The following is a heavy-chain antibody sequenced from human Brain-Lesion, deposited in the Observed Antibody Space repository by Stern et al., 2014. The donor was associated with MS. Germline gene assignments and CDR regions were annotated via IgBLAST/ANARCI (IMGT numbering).Heavy chain of an antibody. Sequence: EVQLVESGGDLVQPGGSLRLSCVASGFTFSDYWLTWVRQAPGKGLQWVANINQDGSAKNYVDSVKGRFTISRDNAKNSLYLQMNSLRVDDTAVYYCARIDRGNYDFWSGYYDYWFDPWGQGTLVTVSS. CDR2: INQDGSAK. D-gene: IGHD3-3*01. J-gene: IGHJ5*02. V-gene: IGHV3-7*01. CDR1: GFTFSDYW. CDR3: ARIDRGNYDFWSGYYDYWFDP.